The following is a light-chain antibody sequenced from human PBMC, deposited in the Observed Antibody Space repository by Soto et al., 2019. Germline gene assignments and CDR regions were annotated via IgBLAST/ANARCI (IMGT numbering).Light chain of an antibody. CDR2: AAS. J-gene: IGKJ1*01. Sequence: EIVLTQSPGTLSLSPGERATLSCRASQTVSSNYLAWYQQKPGQAPRLLIYAASTRATGIPDRFSGSGSGTGFSLSISGLEPEDFAVYYCQLYGTSPKCFGQWTKVEIK. V-gene: IGKV3-20*01. CDR1: QTVSSNY. CDR3: QLYGTSPKC.